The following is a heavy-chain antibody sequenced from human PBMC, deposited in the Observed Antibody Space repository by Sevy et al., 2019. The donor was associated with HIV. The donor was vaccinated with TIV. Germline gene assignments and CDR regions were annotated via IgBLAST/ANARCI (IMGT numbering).Heavy chain of an antibody. CDR2: IKSKTDGGKT. Sequence: GGSLRLSCAASGFSFSHAWLHWVRQAPGKGLEWVGRIKSKTDGGKTNYTAPVKGRFSISRDDSKAMLYLQMNSLKTEDTAVYYCTTVGDDFWSGYDYWGQGTLVTVSS. J-gene: IGHJ4*02. CDR3: TTVGDDFWSGYDY. V-gene: IGHV3-15*07. D-gene: IGHD3-3*01. CDR1: GFSFSHAW.